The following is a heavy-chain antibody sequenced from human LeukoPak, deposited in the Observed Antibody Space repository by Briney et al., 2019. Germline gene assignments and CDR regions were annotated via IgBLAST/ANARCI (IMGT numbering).Heavy chain of an antibody. J-gene: IGHJ4*02. Sequence: ASVKVSCKASGGTFSSYAISWVRQAPGQGLEWMGGIIPIFGTANYAQKFQGRVTITTDESTSTAYVELSSLRSEDTAVYYCASGSSGWYRVDYWGQGTLVTVSS. CDR3: ASGSSGWYRVDY. CDR1: GGTFSSYA. D-gene: IGHD6-19*01. V-gene: IGHV1-69*05. CDR2: IIPIFGTA.